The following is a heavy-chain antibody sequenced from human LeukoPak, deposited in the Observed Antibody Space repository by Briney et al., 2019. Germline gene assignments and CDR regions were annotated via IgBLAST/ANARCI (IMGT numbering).Heavy chain of an antibody. Sequence: GGSLRLSCAASGFTFSSYAMSWVRQAPGKGLEWVSAISGRGGSTYYADSVKGRFTISRDNSKNTLYLQMNSLRAEDTAVYYCAKDPLEVVVPAAISDYWGQGTLVTVSS. CDR1: GFTFSSYA. V-gene: IGHV3-23*01. CDR3: AKDPLEVVVPAAISDY. J-gene: IGHJ4*02. D-gene: IGHD2-2*01. CDR2: ISGRGGST.